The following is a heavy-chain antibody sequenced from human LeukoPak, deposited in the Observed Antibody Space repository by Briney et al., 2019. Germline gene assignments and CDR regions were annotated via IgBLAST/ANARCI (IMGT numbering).Heavy chain of an antibody. CDR1: GFTFSNYS. CDR3: ARTGITVAPPFDY. Sequence: PGGSLRLSCAASGFTFSNYSMHWIRQAPGKGLEWVSSISSSSSYIYYADSVKGRFTISRDNAKNSLYLQMTSLRAEDTAVYYCARTGITVAPPFDYWGQGTLVTVSS. J-gene: IGHJ4*02. V-gene: IGHV3-21*01. CDR2: ISSSSSYI. D-gene: IGHD4-23*01.